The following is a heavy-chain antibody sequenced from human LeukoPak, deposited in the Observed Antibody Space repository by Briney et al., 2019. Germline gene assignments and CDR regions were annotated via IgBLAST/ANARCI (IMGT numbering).Heavy chain of an antibody. V-gene: IGHV1-8*03. CDR1: GYTFTSYD. D-gene: IGHD6-13*01. CDR2: MNPNSGNT. CDR3: ARGRIAAAAYYYYYMDV. J-gene: IGHJ6*03. Sequence: ASVKVSCKASGYTFTSYDINWVRQATGQGLEWMGWMNPNSGNTGYAQKCQGRVTITRNTSISTAYMELSSLRSEDTAVYYCARGRIAAAAYYYYYMDVWGKGTTVTVSS.